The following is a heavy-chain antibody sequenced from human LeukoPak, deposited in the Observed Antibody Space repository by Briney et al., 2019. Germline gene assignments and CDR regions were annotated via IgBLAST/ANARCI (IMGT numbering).Heavy chain of an antibody. D-gene: IGHD3-10*01. J-gene: IGHJ4*02. CDR2: IKQDGSEK. CDR3: ARMLYYGSGSYYNVNILDY. V-gene: IGHV3-7*01. Sequence: PGGSLRLSCAASGFTFSSYWMSWVRQAPGKGVEWVANIKQDGSEKYYVDSVKGRFTISRDNAKNSLYLQMNSLRAEDTAVYYCARMLYYGSGSYYNVNILDYWGQGTLVTVSS. CDR1: GFTFSSYW.